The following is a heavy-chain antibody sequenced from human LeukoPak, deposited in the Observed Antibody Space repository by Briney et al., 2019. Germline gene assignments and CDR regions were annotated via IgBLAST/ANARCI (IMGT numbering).Heavy chain of an antibody. CDR3: ARGSGWDFDY. V-gene: IGHV3-66*01. CDR2: IYSDGST. CDR1: GFTVSSYY. J-gene: IGHJ4*02. D-gene: IGHD6-19*01. Sequence: GGSLRLSCAASGFTVSSYYMYWVRQAPGKGLEWVSFIYSDGSTYYADSVKGRFTISRDNSKNTLYLQMNSLRAEDTAVYYCARGSGWDFDYWGQGTLVTVSS.